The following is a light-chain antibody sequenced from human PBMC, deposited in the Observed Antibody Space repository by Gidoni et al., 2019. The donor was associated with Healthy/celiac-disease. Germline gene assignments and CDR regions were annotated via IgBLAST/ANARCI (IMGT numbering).Light chain of an antibody. J-gene: IGKJ4*01. CDR3: LQDYNYPLT. CDR1: QGIRND. Sequence: AIQMTQSPSSLSASVGDRVTITCRASQGIRNDLGWYQQKPGKAPKLLIYAASSLQSGVPSRFIGSGSGTDFTLTISSLQPEDCATYYCLQDYNYPLTFGGGTKVEIK. CDR2: AAS. V-gene: IGKV1-6*01.